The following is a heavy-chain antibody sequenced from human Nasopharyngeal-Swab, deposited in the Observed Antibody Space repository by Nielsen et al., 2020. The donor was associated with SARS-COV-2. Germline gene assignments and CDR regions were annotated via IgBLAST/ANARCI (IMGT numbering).Heavy chain of an antibody. CDR1: GYSFTSYW. CDR2: IYPCYSDT. J-gene: IGHJ3*02. V-gene: IGHV5-51*01. Sequence: GESLKISCKGSGYSFTSYWNGWVRQMPGKGLEWMGIIYPCYSDTRYSPSFQGQVTISADKSISTAYLQWSSLKASDTAMYYCATQMSDAFDIWGQGTMVTVSS. CDR3: ATQMSDAFDI.